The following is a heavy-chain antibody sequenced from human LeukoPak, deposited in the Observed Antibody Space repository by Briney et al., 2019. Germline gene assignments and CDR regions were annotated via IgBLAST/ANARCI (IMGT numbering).Heavy chain of an antibody. Sequence: SETLSLTCTVSGYSISSGYYWGWIRQPPGKGLQWIGSIYHSGSTYYNPSLKSRVTISVDTSKNQFSLKLTSVTAADTAVYYCARDGSSGYYYFDYWGQGTLVTVSS. CDR1: GYSISSGYY. J-gene: IGHJ4*02. V-gene: IGHV4-38-2*02. CDR3: ARDGSSGYYYFDY. CDR2: IYHSGST. D-gene: IGHD3-22*01.